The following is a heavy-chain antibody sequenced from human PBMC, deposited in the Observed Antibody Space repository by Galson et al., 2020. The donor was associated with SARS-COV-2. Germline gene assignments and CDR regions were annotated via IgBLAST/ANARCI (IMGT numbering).Heavy chain of an antibody. D-gene: IGHD5-18*01. V-gene: IGHV1-24*01. J-gene: IGHJ4*02. CDR2: FDPEDGET. CDR3: ARWVDTAMVLSWSDLVL. Sequence: ASVKVSCKVSGYTLTELSMHWVRQAPGKGLEWMGGFDPEDGETIYAQKFQGRVTMTEDTSTDTAYMELSSLRSEDTAVYYCARWVDTAMVLSWSDLVLWGQGTLVTVSS. CDR1: GYTLTELS.